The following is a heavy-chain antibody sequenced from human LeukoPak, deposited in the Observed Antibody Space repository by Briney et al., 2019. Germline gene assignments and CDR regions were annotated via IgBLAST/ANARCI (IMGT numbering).Heavy chain of an antibody. CDR3: ARAPGYFDY. CDR2: MKEGGSEK. J-gene: IGHJ4*02. CDR1: EFTFSGYW. Sequence: PGGSLRLSCAASEFTFSGYWMSWVRQAPGRGLEWVAIMKEGGSEKYYGDSVKGRFTISRDNAKNSLYLQMNSLRVEDTAVYYCARAPGYFDYWGQGALVTVSS. V-gene: IGHV3-7*03.